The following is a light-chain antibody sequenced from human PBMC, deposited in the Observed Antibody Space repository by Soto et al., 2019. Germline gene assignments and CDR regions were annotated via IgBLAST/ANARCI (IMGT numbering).Light chain of an antibody. V-gene: IGLV2-11*01. CDR1: TGDVGAYDF. J-gene: IGLJ3*02. CDR2: DAS. CDR3: CSYAGSFTWV. Sequence: QSALTQPRSVSGSPGQSVTISCTGTTGDVGAYDFVSWYQHHPAKAPKLMTYDASKRPSGVPDRFSASKSGNTASLTISGLQAEDEADYYCCSYAGSFTWVFGGGTKLTVL.